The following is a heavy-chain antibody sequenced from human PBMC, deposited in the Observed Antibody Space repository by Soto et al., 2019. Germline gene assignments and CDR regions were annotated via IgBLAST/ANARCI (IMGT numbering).Heavy chain of an antibody. Sequence: QVQLVQSGAEVKKPGSSVKVSCKASGGTFSSYTISWVRQAPGQGLEWMGRIIPILGIANYAQKFQGRVTITADKSTSTAYMELSSLRSEDTAVYYCARASKQYRSGWYYGPGGRPFDYWGQGTLVTVSS. D-gene: IGHD6-19*01. CDR3: ARASKQYRSGWYYGPGGRPFDY. CDR2: IIPILGIA. J-gene: IGHJ4*02. CDR1: GGTFSSYT. V-gene: IGHV1-69*02.